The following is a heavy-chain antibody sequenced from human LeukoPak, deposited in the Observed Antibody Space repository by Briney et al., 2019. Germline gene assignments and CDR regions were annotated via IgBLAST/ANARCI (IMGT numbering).Heavy chain of an antibody. D-gene: IGHD6-6*01. Sequence: SETLSLTCAVYGGSFSGYYWSWIRQPPGKGLEWIGEINHSGSTNYNPSLKSRVTISVDTSKNQFSLKLSSVTAADTAVYYCARESLSYSSSSRGYLRDYWGQGTLVTVSS. CDR3: ARESLSYSSSSRGYLRDY. CDR2: INHSGST. V-gene: IGHV4-34*01. J-gene: IGHJ4*02. CDR1: GGSFSGYY.